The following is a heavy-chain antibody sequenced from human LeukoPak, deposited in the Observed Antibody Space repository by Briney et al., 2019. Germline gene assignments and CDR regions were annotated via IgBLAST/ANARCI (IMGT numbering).Heavy chain of an antibody. CDR1: GYSITSYW. V-gene: IGHV5-10-1*01. J-gene: IGHJ4*02. Sequence: GESLRISCKGSGYSITSYWISWVRQMPGKGLEWMGRIDPSDSYTNYSPSFQGHVTISADKSISTAYLQWSSLKASDTAMYYCARLGYCSSTSCPIDYWGQGTLVTVSS. CDR3: ARLGYCSSTSCPIDY. D-gene: IGHD2-2*01. CDR2: IDPSDSYT.